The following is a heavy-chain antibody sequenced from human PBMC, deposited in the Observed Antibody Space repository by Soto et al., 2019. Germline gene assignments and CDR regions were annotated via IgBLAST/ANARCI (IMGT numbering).Heavy chain of an antibody. D-gene: IGHD3-10*01. Sequence: ASVKVSCKASGYTFTRYGISWGRQAPGQGLEWMGWISAYKGNTNYAQKLQGRVTMTPDTSTSTAYMELRSLRSDDTAVYYCARDLGPYYCFFSCCCPHRDFYSFPAQGSFDL. CDR2: ISAYKGNT. J-gene: IGHJ2*01. CDR1: GYTFTRYG. V-gene: IGHV1-18*01. CDR3: ARDLGPYYCFFSCCCPHRDFYSFPAQGSFDL.